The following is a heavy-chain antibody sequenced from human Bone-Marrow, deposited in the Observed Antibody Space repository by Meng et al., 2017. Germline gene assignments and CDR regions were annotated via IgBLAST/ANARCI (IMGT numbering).Heavy chain of an antibody. CDR3: ARGRVGYYYDSSGYYFDY. CDR2: ISSSSSYI. D-gene: IGHD3-22*01. Sequence: GESLKISCAASGFTFSSYSMNWVRQAPGKGLEWVSSISSSSSYIYYADSVKGRFTISRDNAKNSLYLQMNSLRAGDTAVYYCARGRVGYYYDSSGYYFDYWGQGTLVTVSS. CDR1: GFTFSSYS. J-gene: IGHJ4*02. V-gene: IGHV3-21*01.